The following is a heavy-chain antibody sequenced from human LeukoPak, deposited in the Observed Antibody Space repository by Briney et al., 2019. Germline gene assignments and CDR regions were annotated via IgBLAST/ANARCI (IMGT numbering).Heavy chain of an antibody. J-gene: IGHJ4*02. CDR1: GYSFTSYC. CDR3: ARLPEYSSSHVIDY. Sequence: GESPKISCKGSGYSFTSYCIGWVRQMPGKGLEWMGIIYPGDSDTRYSSSFQGQVTISADKSISTAYLQWSSLKASDTAMYYCARLPEYSSSHVIDYWGQGTLVTVSS. D-gene: IGHD6-6*01. CDR2: IYPGDSDT. V-gene: IGHV5-51*01.